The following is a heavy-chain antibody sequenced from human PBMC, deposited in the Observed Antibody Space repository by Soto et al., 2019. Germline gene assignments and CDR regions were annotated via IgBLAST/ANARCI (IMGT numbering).Heavy chain of an antibody. V-gene: IGHV4-59*01. D-gene: IGHD6-19*01. J-gene: IGHJ4*02. Sequence: SETLSLTCTVSGGSISSYYWSWIRQPPGKGLEWIGYIYYSGSTNYNPSLKSRVTISVDTSKNQFPLKLSSVTAADTAVYYCARGPDSSGWYSFDYWGQGTLVTVSS. CDR2: IYYSGST. CDR3: ARGPDSSGWYSFDY. CDR1: GGSISSYY.